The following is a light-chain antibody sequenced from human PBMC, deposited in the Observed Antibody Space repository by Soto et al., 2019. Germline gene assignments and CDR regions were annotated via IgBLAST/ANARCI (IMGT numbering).Light chain of an antibody. Sequence: QSVLTQPPSVSEAPRQRVTISCSGSSSNIGNNAVNWYQQLPGKAPKLLIYYDDLLPSGVSDRFSGSKSSTSATMAISGLQCEDAADYHSAAWDHSLHGVVLGGGTKHTVI. CDR1: SSNIGNNA. CDR2: YDD. J-gene: IGLJ2*01. CDR3: AAWDHSLHGVV. V-gene: IGLV1-36*01.